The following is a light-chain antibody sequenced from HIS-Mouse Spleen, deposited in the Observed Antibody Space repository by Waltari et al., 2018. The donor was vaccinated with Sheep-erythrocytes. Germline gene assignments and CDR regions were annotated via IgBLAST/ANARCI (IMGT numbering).Light chain of an antibody. CDR2: DVS. V-gene: IGLV2-11*01. CDR3: QAWDSSIVV. Sequence: SPGQSVTISCTGTSSDVGGYNYVSWYQQHPGKAPKLMIYDVSKRPSGVPDRFSGSKSGNTASLTISGLQAEDEADYYCQAWDSSIVVFGGGTKLTVL. CDR1: SSDVGGYNY. J-gene: IGLJ2*01.